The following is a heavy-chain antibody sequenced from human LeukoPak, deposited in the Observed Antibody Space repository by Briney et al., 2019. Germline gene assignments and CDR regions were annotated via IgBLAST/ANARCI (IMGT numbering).Heavy chain of an antibody. CDR3: ARGWSQRGYFDY. CDR2: IYYSGST. Sequence: SETLSLTCTVSGGSITSYYWSWIRQPPGKGLEWIGYIYYSGSTNYNPSLKSRVTISVDTSKNQFSLKLSSVTAADTAVYYCARGWSQRGYFDYWGQGTPVTVSS. D-gene: IGHD3-3*01. V-gene: IGHV4-59*01. J-gene: IGHJ4*02. CDR1: GGSITSYY.